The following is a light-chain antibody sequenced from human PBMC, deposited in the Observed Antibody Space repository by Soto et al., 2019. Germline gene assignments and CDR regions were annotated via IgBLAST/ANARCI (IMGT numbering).Light chain of an antibody. Sequence: EIELTQSPGTLSLCPGERTDLXGRASQSVSNNYLAWYQQKPGQAPRLLIYGASNRATGIPDRFSGSGSGTDFTLTISRLEPEDFAVYYCQQYGSSGTFGQGTKVDIK. CDR2: GAS. V-gene: IGKV3-20*01. CDR3: QQYGSSGT. CDR1: QSVSNNY. J-gene: IGKJ1*01.